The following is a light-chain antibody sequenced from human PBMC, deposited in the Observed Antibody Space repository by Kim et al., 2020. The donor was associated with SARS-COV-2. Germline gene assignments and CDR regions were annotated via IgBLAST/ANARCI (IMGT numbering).Light chain of an antibody. J-gene: IGKJ2*01. Sequence: GERATFSCRASQSVSSSSLVWYQQKPGQAPMLLIYAASSRATGIPDRFSGSGSGTDFTLTISGLEPEDFAVYYCQQYGRSPPYTFGQGTKLEI. CDR3: QQYGRSPPYT. CDR2: AAS. V-gene: IGKV3-20*01. CDR1: QSVSSSS.